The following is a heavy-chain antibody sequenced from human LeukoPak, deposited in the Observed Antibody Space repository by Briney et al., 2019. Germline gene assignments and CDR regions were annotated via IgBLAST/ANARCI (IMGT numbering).Heavy chain of an antibody. CDR2: INWDGSRI. CDR1: GFTFDDHA. V-gene: IGHV3-9*01. CDR3: ARASYYYDTSGLGAFDI. J-gene: IGHJ3*02. Sequence: GRSLRLSCVASGFTFDDHAMYWVRQAPGKSLEWVSGINWDGSRIGYADAVKGRFTISRDSAKNSLYLQMNSLRTEDTALYYCARASYYYDTSGLGAFDIWGQGTLVTVSS. D-gene: IGHD3-22*01.